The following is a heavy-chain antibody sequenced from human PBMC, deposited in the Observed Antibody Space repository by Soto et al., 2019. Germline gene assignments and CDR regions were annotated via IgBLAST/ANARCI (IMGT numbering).Heavy chain of an antibody. Sequence: PGGSLRLSCAASGFTFSSYAMHWVRQAPGKGLEWVAVISYDGSNKYYADSVKGRFTISRDNSKNTLYLQMNSLRAEDTAVYYCARDYSTWIQLWSRVGYYYYGMDVWGQGTTVTVSS. J-gene: IGHJ6*02. V-gene: IGHV3-30-3*01. CDR1: GFTFSSYA. CDR3: ARDYSTWIQLWSRVGYYYYGMDV. CDR2: ISYDGSNK. D-gene: IGHD5-18*01.